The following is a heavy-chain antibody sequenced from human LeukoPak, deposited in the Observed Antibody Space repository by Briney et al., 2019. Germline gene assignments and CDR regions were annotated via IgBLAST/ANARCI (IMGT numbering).Heavy chain of an antibody. CDR3: ARVVLELRGYYYSGMDV. Sequence: SETLSLTCTVSGGSINSYYWSWIRQPPGKGLEWIGYVYHSGSPYYNPSLKSRVTISVDTSKTQFSLKLSSVTAADTAVYYCARVVLELRGYYYSGMDVWGQGTTVIVSS. CDR1: GGSINSYY. J-gene: IGHJ6*02. CDR2: VYHSGSP. V-gene: IGHV4-59*01. D-gene: IGHD1-7*01.